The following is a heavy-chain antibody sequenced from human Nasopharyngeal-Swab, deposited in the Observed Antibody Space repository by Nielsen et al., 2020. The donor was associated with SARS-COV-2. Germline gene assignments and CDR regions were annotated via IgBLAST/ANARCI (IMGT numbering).Heavy chain of an antibody. J-gene: IGHJ4*02. CDR3: AKGSGSYPFGY. CDR2: IRGSGGST. D-gene: IGHD1-26*01. Sequence: GGSLRLSCAASGFTFSSYAMSWVRQAPGKGLEWVSAIRGSGGSTYYADSVKGRFTISRDNSKNTLYLQMNSLRAEDTAVYYCAKGSGSYPFGYWGQGTLVTVSS. V-gene: IGHV3-23*01. CDR1: GFTFSSYA.